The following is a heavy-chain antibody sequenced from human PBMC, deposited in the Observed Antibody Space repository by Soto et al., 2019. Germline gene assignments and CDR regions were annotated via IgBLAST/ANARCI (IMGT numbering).Heavy chain of an antibody. D-gene: IGHD1-1*01. CDR2: ISDDGSTA. CDR1: GFTFSAYW. CDR3: ARGPRVSSTGTGAH. V-gene: IGHV3-74*01. Sequence: GGSLRLSCAVSGFTFSAYWMHWVRQVPGKGLTWVSRISDDGSTATYADSVKGRFVISRDNAKNSLYLEMNTLRVDDSGLYYWARGPRVSSTGTGAHWGRGTLVTVSS. J-gene: IGHJ4*02.